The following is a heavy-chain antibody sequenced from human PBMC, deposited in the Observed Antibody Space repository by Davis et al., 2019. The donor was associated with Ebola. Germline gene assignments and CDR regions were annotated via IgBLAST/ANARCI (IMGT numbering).Heavy chain of an antibody. J-gene: IGHJ4*02. CDR1: GFTFSSYA. D-gene: IGHD4-17*01. CDR3: ARERGYTVTQGRFDY. Sequence: GESLKISCAASGFTFSSYAMHWVRQAPGKGLEWVAVISYDGSNKYYADSVKGRFTISRDNSKNTLYLQMNSLRAEDTAVYYCARERGYTVTQGRFDYWGQGTLVTVSS. CDR2: ISYDGSNK. V-gene: IGHV3-30-3*01.